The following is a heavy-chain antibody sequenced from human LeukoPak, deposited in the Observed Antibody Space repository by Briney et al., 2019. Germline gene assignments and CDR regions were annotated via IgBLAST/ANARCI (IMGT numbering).Heavy chain of an antibody. J-gene: IGHJ6*02. CDR2: ISSSSSYI. V-gene: IGHV3-11*06. Sequence: GGSLRLSCAASGFTFSDYYMSWIRQAPGKGLEWASYISSSSSYIKYADSVKGRFTISRDNAKNSLYLQMNSLRAEDTAVYYCSRGRELVEGYYYYGMDVWGQGTTVTVSS. D-gene: IGHD1-7*01. CDR3: SRGRELVEGYYYYGMDV. CDR1: GFTFSDYY.